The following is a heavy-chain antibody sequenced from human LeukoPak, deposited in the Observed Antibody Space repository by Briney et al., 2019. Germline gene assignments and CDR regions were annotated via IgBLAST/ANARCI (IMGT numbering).Heavy chain of an antibody. D-gene: IGHD3-22*01. J-gene: IGHJ4*02. CDR3: ARETPYESTTSPIFVDF. CDR1: GGSISSYY. Sequence: PSETLSLTCTVSGGSISSYYWSWIRQPPGKGLVWIGYIYYSGSTNYNPSLKSRVTISVDTSKNQFSLKLSSVTAADTAVYYCARETPYESTTSPIFVDFWGQGALVTVSS. V-gene: IGHV4-59*01. CDR2: IYYSGST.